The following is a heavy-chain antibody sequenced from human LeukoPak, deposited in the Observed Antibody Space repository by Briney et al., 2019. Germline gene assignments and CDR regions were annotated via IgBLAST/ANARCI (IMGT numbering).Heavy chain of an antibody. D-gene: IGHD1-26*01. CDR3: AHRRLGDKAFEY. J-gene: IGHJ4*02. CDR1: GFSLSTNGVG. CDR2: IYWDDDK. Sequence: ESGPTLVKPTQTLTLTCTFSGFSLSTNGVGVGWIRQPPGKALEWLAIIYWDDDKRYSPSLKSRLTITKDTSKNQVVLTMTNMDPVDTATYYCAHRRLGDKAFEYWGQGTLVTVSS. V-gene: IGHV2-5*02.